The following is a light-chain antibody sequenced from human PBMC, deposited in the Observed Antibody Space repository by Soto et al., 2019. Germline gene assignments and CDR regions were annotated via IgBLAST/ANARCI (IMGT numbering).Light chain of an antibody. Sequence: IELTHSPGILSLSPGERATLSCRASPSVSNDFLAWYQQKPGQAPRLLIYGASTRATDVPDRFSGSGSGADFTLTISRLEPEDFAVYYCQQYGSSPPRTFGQGTKVHI. CDR2: GAS. CDR3: QQYGSSPPRT. CDR1: PSVSNDF. J-gene: IGKJ1*01. V-gene: IGKV3-20*01.